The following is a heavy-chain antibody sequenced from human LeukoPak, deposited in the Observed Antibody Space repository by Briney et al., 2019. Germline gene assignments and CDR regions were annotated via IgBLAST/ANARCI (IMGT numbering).Heavy chain of an antibody. CDR1: GFTFSSYE. J-gene: IGHJ4*02. D-gene: IGHD6-6*01. Sequence: GGSLRLSCAASGFTFSSYEMNWVRQAPGKGLEWISYISASGTITHYADSVKGRFTISRDNAKNSLYLQMSSLRAEDTAVYYCASSSSSPNFDYWGQGTLVTVSP. V-gene: IGHV3-48*03. CDR2: ISASGTIT. CDR3: ASSSSSPNFDY.